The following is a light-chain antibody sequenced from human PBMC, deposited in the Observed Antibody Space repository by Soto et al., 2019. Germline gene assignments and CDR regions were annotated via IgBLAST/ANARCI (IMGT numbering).Light chain of an antibody. J-gene: IGLJ1*01. CDR2: EAT. CDR3: CSYVGGNITHYV. Sequence: QSALTQPASASGSPGQSITISCNGTTADVGSSKFVSWYQQHPGKAPKLILYEATKRPAGVSNRFSGSKSGNTASLTISGLQPEDEADYSCCSYVGGNITHYVLGIGTKVT. V-gene: IGLV2-23*01. CDR1: TADVGSSKF.